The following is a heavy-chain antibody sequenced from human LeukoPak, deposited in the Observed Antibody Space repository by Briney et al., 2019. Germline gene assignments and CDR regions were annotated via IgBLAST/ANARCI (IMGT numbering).Heavy chain of an antibody. CDR1: GFTFSSYW. V-gene: IGHV3-7*01. Sequence: GGSLRLSCAASGFTFSSYWMSWVRQAPGKRLECVSNIKQDGSEKYYVVSVKVRFTISRDNAKNSLYLQMNSLRAEDTAVYYCAREDYDILTGKEDYWGQGTLVTVSS. CDR2: IKQDGSEK. D-gene: IGHD3-9*01. J-gene: IGHJ4*02. CDR3: AREDYDILTGKEDY.